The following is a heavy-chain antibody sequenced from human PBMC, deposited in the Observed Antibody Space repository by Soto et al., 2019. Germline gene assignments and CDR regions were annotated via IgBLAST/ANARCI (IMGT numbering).Heavy chain of an antibody. CDR2: IDPSDSYT. J-gene: IGHJ4*02. CDR3: ASYPRGYSYGYFDY. CDR1: GYSFTSYL. V-gene: IGHV5-10-1*01. D-gene: IGHD5-18*01. Sequence: PGESLKISCNGSGYSFTSYLISWVRQMPGKGLEWMGRIDPSDSYTNYSPSFQGHVTISADKSISTAYLQWSSLKASDTAMYYCASYPRGYSYGYFDYWGQGTLVTVSS.